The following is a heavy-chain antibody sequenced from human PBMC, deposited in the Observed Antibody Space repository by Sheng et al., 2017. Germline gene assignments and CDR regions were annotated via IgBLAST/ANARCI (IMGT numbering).Heavy chain of an antibody. CDR1: GYSISSGYY. V-gene: IGHV4-38-2*01. J-gene: IGHJ4*02. D-gene: IGHD1-26*01. CDR2: VYHSGST. CDR3: ARVRYSGSPGFDY. Sequence: QVQLQELGPGLVKPSETLSLTCAVSGYSISSGYYWGWIRQPPGKGLEWIGSVYHSGSTYYNPSLKSRVTISVDTSKNQFSLKLSSVTAADTAVYYCARVRYSGSPGFDYWGQGTLVTVSS.